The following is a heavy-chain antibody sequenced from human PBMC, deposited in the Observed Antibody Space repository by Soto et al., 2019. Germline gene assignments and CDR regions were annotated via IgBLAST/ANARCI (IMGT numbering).Heavy chain of an antibody. J-gene: IGHJ6*03. Sequence: VQLAESGGGLAQPGGSLRLSCAASGFTLSGYAMDWVRQAPGKGLENVSGISSNGVGTYYANSVQGRFTISRDNSKNTVYLQRGSLRPEDMAVYYCARRARPDFYYMDVWGKGTTVTVSS. D-gene: IGHD6-6*01. CDR3: ARRARPDFYYMDV. CDR1: GFTLSGYA. V-gene: IGHV3-64*01. CDR2: ISSNGVGT.